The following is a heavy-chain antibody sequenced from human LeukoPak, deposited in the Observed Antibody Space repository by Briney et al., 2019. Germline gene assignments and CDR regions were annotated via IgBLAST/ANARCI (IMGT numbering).Heavy chain of an antibody. CDR1: GYTFTSYG. CDR3: ARDERDTCGVDCYYFDY. Sequence: GASVKVSCKASGYTFTSYGISWVRQAPGQGLEWMGWISANNGNTNSEPKVQNRVTMTTDTSTSTAYMELRSLRSDDTAVYYCARDERDTCGVDCYYFDYWGQGTLVTVSS. V-gene: IGHV1-18*01. CDR2: ISANNGNT. D-gene: IGHD2-21*02. J-gene: IGHJ4*02.